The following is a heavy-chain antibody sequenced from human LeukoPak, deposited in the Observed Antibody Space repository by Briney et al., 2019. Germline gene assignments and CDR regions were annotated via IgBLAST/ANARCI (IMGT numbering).Heavy chain of an antibody. Sequence: ASVKVSCKASEYTFTNYDINWVRHATGQGLEWMAWMNPNRGYTGYAQKFQGRVNMTRDTSKSTAYMELSSLRSDDTAVYYCAIAQRCPGGSCNNWFDPWGRGTLVTVSS. V-gene: IGHV1-8*01. CDR2: MNPNRGYT. CDR1: EYTFTNYD. D-gene: IGHD2-15*01. CDR3: AIAQRCPGGSCNNWFDP. J-gene: IGHJ5*02.